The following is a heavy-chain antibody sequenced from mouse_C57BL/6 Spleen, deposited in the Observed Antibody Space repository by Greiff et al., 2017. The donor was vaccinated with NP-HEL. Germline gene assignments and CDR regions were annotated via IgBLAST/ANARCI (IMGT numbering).Heavy chain of an antibody. CDR1: GYAFSSSW. D-gene: IGHD2-3*01. Sequence: QVQLQQSGPELVKPGASVKISCKASGYAFSSSWMNWVKQRPGKGLEWIGRIYPGDGDTNYNGKFKGKATMTADKSSSTAYMQLSSLTSEDSAVDFCARWESDDGYYDAMDYWGQGTSVTVSS. V-gene: IGHV1-82*01. CDR2: IYPGDGDT. CDR3: ARWESDDGYYDAMDY. J-gene: IGHJ4*01.